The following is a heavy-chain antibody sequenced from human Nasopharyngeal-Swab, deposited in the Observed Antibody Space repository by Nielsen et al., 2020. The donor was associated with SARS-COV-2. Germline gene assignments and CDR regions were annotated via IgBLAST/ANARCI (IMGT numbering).Heavy chain of an antibody. CDR1: GFTFSSFW. Sequence: GGSLRLSCAASGFTFSSFWMHWVRQAPGKGLVWVSRINTVGGSTIYADSVKGRFTISRDNAQNTLYLQMNSLTAEDTAVYYCARGVGPQPLPSYFDYWGQGTLVTVSS. CDR2: INTVGGST. D-gene: IGHD2-15*01. J-gene: IGHJ4*02. CDR3: ARGVGPQPLPSYFDY. V-gene: IGHV3-74*01.